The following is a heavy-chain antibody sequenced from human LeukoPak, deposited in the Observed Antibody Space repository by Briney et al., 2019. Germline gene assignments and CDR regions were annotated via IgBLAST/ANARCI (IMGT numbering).Heavy chain of an antibody. Sequence: ASVKVSCKASGYTFTSYYMHWVRQAPGQGLEWMGIINPSGGSTSYAQKFQGRVTMTRDMSTSTAYMELRSLRSDDTAVYYCARRYGSGSYYTPTHYYYYMDVWGKGTTVTVSS. CDR1: GYTFTSYY. CDR3: ARRYGSGSYYTPTHYYYYMDV. D-gene: IGHD3-10*01. V-gene: IGHV1-46*01. J-gene: IGHJ6*03. CDR2: INPSGGST.